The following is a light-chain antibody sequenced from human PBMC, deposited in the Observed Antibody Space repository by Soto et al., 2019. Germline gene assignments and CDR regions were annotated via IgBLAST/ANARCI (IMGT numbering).Light chain of an antibody. V-gene: IGKV1-39*01. CDR1: QTISKS. Sequence: DIQMTQSPSSLSASVGHTIPITCPSFQTISKSLNWYQQKPGKAPKLLIYAASTLQSGVPSRFSGSGSGTDFTLTISCLQSEDFATYYCQQYYSYPTFGQGTRLEI. CDR3: QQYYSYPT. J-gene: IGKJ5*01. CDR2: AAS.